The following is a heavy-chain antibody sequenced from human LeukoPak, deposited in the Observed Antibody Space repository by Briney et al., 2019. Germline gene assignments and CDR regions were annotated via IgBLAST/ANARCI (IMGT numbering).Heavy chain of an antibody. Sequence: PGRSLRLSCAASGFAFSTYGTHWVRQAPGKGLEWVAFIWNDGNNKYYPDSVKGRFTISRDNSRNTLYLQMNSLRAEDTAVYYCAKDQGRAPVTYFDYWGQGTLVTVSS. D-gene: IGHD4-11*01. CDR3: AKDQGRAPVTYFDY. CDR1: GFAFSTYG. CDR2: IWNDGNNK. V-gene: IGHV3-33*06. J-gene: IGHJ4*02.